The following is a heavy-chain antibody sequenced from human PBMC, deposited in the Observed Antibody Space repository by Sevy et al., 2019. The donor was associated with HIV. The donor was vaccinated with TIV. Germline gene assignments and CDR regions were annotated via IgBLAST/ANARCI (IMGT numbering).Heavy chain of an antibody. Sequence: GGSLRLSCEASGFNFSKVWMSWVRQAPGKGLEWVAHIKNKVDGGTTDYAAPVRGRFTISREDSKNSLFLQMNSLKIEDTAVYYCTTRGSLFQHWGQGTLVTVSS. D-gene: IGHD3-10*01. CDR1: GFNFSKVW. CDR2: IKNKVDGGTT. CDR3: TTRGSLFQH. J-gene: IGHJ1*01. V-gene: IGHV3-15*01.